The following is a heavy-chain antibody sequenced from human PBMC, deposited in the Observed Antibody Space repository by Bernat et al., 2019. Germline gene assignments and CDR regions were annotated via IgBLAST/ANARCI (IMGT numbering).Heavy chain of an antibody. D-gene: IGHD3-16*02. J-gene: IGHJ4*02. CDR1: GGSISSYY. CDR3: AREAEQQGSYDYVWGSYRYTRYTFGY. CDR2: IYTSGST. V-gene: IGHV4-4*07. Sequence: QVQLQESGPGLVKPSETLSLTCTVSGGSISSYYWSWIRQPAGKGLEWIGRIYTSGSTNYNPSLKSRVTMSVDTSKNQFSLKLSSVTAADTAVYYCAREAEQQGSYDYVWGSYRYTRYTFGYWGQGTLVTVSS.